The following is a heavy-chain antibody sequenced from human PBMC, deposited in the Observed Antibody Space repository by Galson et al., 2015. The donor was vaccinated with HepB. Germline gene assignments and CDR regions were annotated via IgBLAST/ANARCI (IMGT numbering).Heavy chain of an antibody. V-gene: IGHV3-48*01. D-gene: IGHD4-11*01. CDR1: GFTFSADS. CDR2: ISNSGSTV. J-gene: IGHJ6*03. Sequence: SLRLSCAASGFTFSADSMNWVRQAPGKGPEWVSYISNSGSTVYYADSVKGRFTISRDNAKNSLYLQMSSLRAEDTAVYYCSRTVNYYSYYMDVWGKGTTVTVSS. CDR3: SRTVNYYSYYMDV.